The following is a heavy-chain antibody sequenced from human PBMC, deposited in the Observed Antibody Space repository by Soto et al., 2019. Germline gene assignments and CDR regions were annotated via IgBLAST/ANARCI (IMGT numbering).Heavy chain of an antibody. J-gene: IGHJ6*02. CDR2: IYPGDSDT. D-gene: IGHD2-2*01. V-gene: IGHV5-51*01. CDR1: GYSFTRYW. CDR3: ARQNIVVVPAAITTDYYYYGMDV. Sequence: GESLTISCKVSGYSFTRYWSGWVRQMPGKGLEWMGIIYPGDSDTRYSPSFQGQVTISADKSISTAYLQWSSLKASDTAMYYCARQNIVVVPAAITTDYYYYGMDVWGQGTTVTVSS.